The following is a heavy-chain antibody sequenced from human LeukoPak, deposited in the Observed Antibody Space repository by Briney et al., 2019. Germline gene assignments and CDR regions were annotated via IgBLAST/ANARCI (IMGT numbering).Heavy chain of an antibody. J-gene: IGHJ4*02. V-gene: IGHV4-59*12. CDR3: VTYYFDSSGPKKNY. CDR2: IYYSGST. CDR1: GGSISSYY. D-gene: IGHD3-22*01. Sequence: SETLCLTCTVSGGSISSYYWSWIRQPPGKGLEWIGYIYYSGSTNYNPSLKSRVTISVDTSKKQFSLKLSSVTAADTAVYYCVTYYFDSSGPKKNYWGQGTLVTVSS.